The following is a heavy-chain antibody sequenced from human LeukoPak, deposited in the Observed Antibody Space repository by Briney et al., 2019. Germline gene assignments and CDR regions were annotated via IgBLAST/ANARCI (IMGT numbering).Heavy chain of an antibody. CDR1: GFTFSSYS. V-gene: IGHV3-21*01. J-gene: IGHJ4*02. CDR2: ISSSSSYI. Sequence: PGGSLRLSCAASGFTFSSYSMNWVRQAPGKGLEWVSSISSSSSYIYYADSAKGRFTISRDNAKNSLYLQMNSLRAEDTAVYYCARDPGIAARPIDYWGQGTLVTVSS. D-gene: IGHD6-6*01. CDR3: ARDPGIAARPIDY.